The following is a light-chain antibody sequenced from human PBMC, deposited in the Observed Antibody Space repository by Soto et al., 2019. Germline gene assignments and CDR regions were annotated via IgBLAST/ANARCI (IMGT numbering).Light chain of an antibody. J-gene: IGLJ1*01. V-gene: IGLV2-8*01. CDR1: SSDVGGYNY. Sequence: QSVLTQPPSASGSRGQSVTISCTGTSSDVGGYNYVSWYQQHPGKAPKLMIYEVSKRPSGVPDRFSGSKSGNTASLTVSGLQAEDEADYYCSSYAGSNILYVFGTGTKVTVL. CDR3: SSYAGSNILYV. CDR2: EVS.